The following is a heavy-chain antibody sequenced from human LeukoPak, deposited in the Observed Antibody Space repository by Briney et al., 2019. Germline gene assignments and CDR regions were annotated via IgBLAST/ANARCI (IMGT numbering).Heavy chain of an antibody. CDR3: GGSPERNYYDSSGYSN. D-gene: IGHD3-22*01. V-gene: IGHV4-4*02. Sequence: PSETLSLTCAVSGNSISSSNWWSWVRQPPGKGLEWIGEIYHSGSTNYNPSPMSRVTISVDKSKNQFSLKLSSMTAADTAVYYCGGSPERNYYDSSGYSNWGQGTLVTVSS. J-gene: IGHJ4*02. CDR1: GNSISSSNW. CDR2: IYHSGST.